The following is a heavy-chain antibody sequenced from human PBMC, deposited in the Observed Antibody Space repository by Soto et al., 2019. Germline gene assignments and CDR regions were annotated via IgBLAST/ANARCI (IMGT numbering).Heavy chain of an antibody. CDR1: GFTFSSYS. CDR3: ARGGVVSRGATPIDY. J-gene: IGHJ4*02. D-gene: IGHD1-26*01. Sequence: GGSLRLSCAASGFTFSSYSMNWVRQAPGKGLEWVSSISSSSSYIYYADSVKGRFTISRDNAKNSLYLQMNSLRAEDTAVYYCARGGVVSRGATPIDYWGQGTLVTVSS. V-gene: IGHV3-21*01. CDR2: ISSSSSYI.